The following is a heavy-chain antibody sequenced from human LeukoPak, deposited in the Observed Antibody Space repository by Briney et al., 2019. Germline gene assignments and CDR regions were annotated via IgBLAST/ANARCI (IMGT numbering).Heavy chain of an antibody. D-gene: IGHD3-22*01. CDR2: ISGSGGST. J-gene: IGHJ4*02. CDR1: GFTFSSYA. CDR3: AKDPLEYYYDSSGYGGYYFDY. Sequence: GGSLRLSCAASGFTFSSYAMSWDRQAPGKGLEWVSAISGSGGSTYYADSVKGRFTISRDNSKNTLYLQMNSLRAEDTAVYYCAKDPLEYYYDSSGYGGYYFDYWGQGTLVTVSS. V-gene: IGHV3-23*01.